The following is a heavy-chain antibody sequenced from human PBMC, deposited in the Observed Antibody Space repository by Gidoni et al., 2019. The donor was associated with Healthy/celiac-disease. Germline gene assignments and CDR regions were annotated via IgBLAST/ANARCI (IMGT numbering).Heavy chain of an antibody. V-gene: IGHV3-11*01. Sequence: QVQLVESGGGLVKPGGSLRLVCAASGFTLRDYYMSWIRQAPGKGLEWVSYISSSGSTIYYADSVKGRFTISRDNAKNSLYLQMNSLRAEDTAVYYCARANQGWTGPLYYYYMDVWGKGTTVTVSS. D-gene: IGHD2-8*02. CDR1: GFTLRDYY. CDR3: ARANQGWTGPLYYYYMDV. CDR2: ISSSGSTI. J-gene: IGHJ6*03.